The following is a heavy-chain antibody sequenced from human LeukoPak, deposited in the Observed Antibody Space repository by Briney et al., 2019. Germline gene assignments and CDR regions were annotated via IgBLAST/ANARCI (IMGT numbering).Heavy chain of an antibody. CDR1: GGSMNPFT. CDR3: ARGNNWNDHDACDI. V-gene: IGHV4-4*07. D-gene: IGHD1-1*01. Sequence: SQTLSLTCTVSGGSMNPFTWTWIVGPAGQGRGWLGRSYTSGTTNYNRSLHSRITMSVDTSKNQCSLKLASVTVADTAVYHCARGNNWNDHDACDIWGQGTLVTVSS. CDR2: SYTSGTT. J-gene: IGHJ3*02.